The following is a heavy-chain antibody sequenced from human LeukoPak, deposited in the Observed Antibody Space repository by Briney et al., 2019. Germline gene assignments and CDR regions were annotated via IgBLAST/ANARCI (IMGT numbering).Heavy chain of an antibody. CDR3: ARAPYGDYVPWFDP. CDR1: GFTFSSYA. J-gene: IGHJ5*02. V-gene: IGHV3-30-3*01. D-gene: IGHD4-17*01. Sequence: GGSLRLSCAASGFTFSSYAMHWVRQAPGKGLEWVAVISYDGSNQYYADSVKGRFTISRDNSKNTLYLQMNSLRAEDTAVYYCARAPYGDYVPWFDPWGQGTLVTVSS. CDR2: ISYDGSNQ.